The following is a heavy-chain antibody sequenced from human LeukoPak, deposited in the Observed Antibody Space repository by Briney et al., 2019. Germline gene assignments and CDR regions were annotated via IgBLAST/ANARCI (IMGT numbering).Heavy chain of an antibody. J-gene: IGHJ4*02. Sequence: GGSLRLSCGGSGFTFSSYTMNWVRQAPGKGREWVASISSSATYIYYADSVRGRFTISRDDAKKSVFLHMNSLRAEDTAVYFCATWDDYGDFVAFEYWGQGTLVTVSS. CDR3: ATWDDYGDFVAFEY. D-gene: IGHD4-17*01. CDR2: ISSSATYI. CDR1: GFTFSSYT. V-gene: IGHV3-21*01.